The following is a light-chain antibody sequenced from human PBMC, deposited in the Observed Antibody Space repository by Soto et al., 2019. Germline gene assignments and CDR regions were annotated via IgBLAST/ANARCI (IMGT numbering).Light chain of an antibody. CDR1: SGDIGTYNL. CDR2: EVN. V-gene: IGLV2-23*02. CDR3: CSYAGVSTVV. Sequence: QAASVSGSPGQSITVSCSGTSGDIGTYNLVSWYQQYPGKAPKLMIFEVNKRPSGVSNRFSGSKSGNTASLTISGLQGDDEADYYCCSYAGVSTVVCGGGTKLTVL. J-gene: IGLJ2*01.